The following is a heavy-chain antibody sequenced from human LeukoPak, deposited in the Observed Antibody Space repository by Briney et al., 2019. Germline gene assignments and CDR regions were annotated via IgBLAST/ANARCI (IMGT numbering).Heavy chain of an antibody. CDR2: INHSGST. Sequence: PSETLSLTCAVYGGSFSGYYWSWIRQPPGKGLEWIGKINHSGSTNYNPSLKSRVTISVDTSKNQFSLKLSSVTAADTAVYYCARRLVVAATRRLSWFDPWGQGTLVTASS. J-gene: IGHJ5*02. V-gene: IGHV4-34*01. CDR3: ARRLVVAATRRLSWFDP. D-gene: IGHD2-15*01. CDR1: GGSFSGYY.